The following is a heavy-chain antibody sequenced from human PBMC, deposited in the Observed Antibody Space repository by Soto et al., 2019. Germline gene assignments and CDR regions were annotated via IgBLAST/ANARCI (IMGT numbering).Heavy chain of an antibody. CDR1: GYSFTNYG. Sequence: QDQLVQSGVEVKKPGASVKVSCKASGYSFTNYGITWVRQAPGQGFEWMGWISAYNGNTNYAQKFQGRVTMTTDASTSTAYLEFRSLRSDDTAVYYCARDRGVAPPVAGNTHYYYYMDVWGKGTTFTVSS. CDR3: ARDRGVAPPVAGNTHYYYYMDV. D-gene: IGHD6-19*01. V-gene: IGHV1-18*01. J-gene: IGHJ6*03. CDR2: ISAYNGNT.